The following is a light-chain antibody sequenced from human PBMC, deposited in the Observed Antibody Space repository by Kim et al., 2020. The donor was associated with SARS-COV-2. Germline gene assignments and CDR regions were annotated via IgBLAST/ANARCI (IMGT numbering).Light chain of an antibody. Sequence: QSVLTQPPSASGTPGQRVTISCSGSSSNIGSNTVNWYRQLPGTAPKLLIYTNNQRPSGVPDRFSGSKSGTSASLAISGLQSEDEADYYCAAWDDSLNGVVFGGWTQLTVL. V-gene: IGLV1-44*01. CDR3: AAWDDSLNGVV. CDR2: TNN. J-gene: IGLJ2*01. CDR1: SSNIGSNT.